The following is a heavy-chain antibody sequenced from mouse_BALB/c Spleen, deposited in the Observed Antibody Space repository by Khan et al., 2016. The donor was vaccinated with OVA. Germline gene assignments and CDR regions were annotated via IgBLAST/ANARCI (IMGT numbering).Heavy chain of an antibody. CDR1: GYTFSDYY. CDR2: IYPGRGNT. J-gene: IGHJ3*01. CDR3: ARSGTGSFLY. D-gene: IGHD4-1*01. Sequence: QVQLQQSGAELARPGASVKLSCKASGYTFSDYYINWVKQRTGQGLEWIGEIYPGRGNTYYNEKFKGKATLTADKSSSTAYMQFSSLTSEDSAVYFCARSGTGSFLYWGQGTLVAGSA. V-gene: IGHV1-77*01.